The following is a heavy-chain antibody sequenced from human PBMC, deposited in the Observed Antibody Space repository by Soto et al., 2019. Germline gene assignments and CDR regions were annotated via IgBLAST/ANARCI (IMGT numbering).Heavy chain of an antibody. Sequence: SGGSLRLSCTASGSTFRTYGMNWVRQAPGKGLEWVSSISNSGDYIYYADSVQGRFTISRDNAKNSLYLQMNSLRAEDTAVYFCARDESAGSSIRYWGQGIPVTVSS. CDR2: ISNSGDYI. J-gene: IGHJ4*02. V-gene: IGHV3-21*01. CDR1: GSTFRTYG. D-gene: IGHD2-2*01. CDR3: ARDESAGSSIRY.